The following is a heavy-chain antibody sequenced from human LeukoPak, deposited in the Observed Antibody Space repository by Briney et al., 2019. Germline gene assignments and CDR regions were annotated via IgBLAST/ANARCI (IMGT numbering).Heavy chain of an antibody. D-gene: IGHD2-15*01. Sequence: ASVKVSCKASGYTSTSYGISWVRQAPGQGLEWMGWINAYNGNTNYAQRLQGRVTMTTDTSTSTAYMELRSLRSDDTAVYYCARRNYASCGSCGEPHDAFDIWGQGTMVTVSS. CDR2: INAYNGNT. CDR3: ARRNYASCGSCGEPHDAFDI. V-gene: IGHV1-18*01. CDR1: GYTSTSYG. J-gene: IGHJ3*02.